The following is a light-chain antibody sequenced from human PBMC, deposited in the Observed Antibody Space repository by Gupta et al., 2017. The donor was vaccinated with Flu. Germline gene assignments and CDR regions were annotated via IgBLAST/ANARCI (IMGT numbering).Light chain of an antibody. CDR2: DVS. CDR1: SSDVGRSYY. Sequence: QSALTQPASVSGSPGQSITISCTGTSSDVGRSYYVSWYRQDPGKAPKLVIYDVSNRPSGVSSRFSGSKSGNTASLTISGLQAEDETDYYCSSYTSSSTFYVFGSGTKVTVL. CDR3: SSYTSSSTFYV. V-gene: IGLV2-14*01. J-gene: IGLJ1*01.